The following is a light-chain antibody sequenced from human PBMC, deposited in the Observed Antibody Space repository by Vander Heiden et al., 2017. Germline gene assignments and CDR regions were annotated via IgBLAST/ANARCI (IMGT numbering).Light chain of an antibody. J-gene: IGKJ1*01. CDR1: QIITTY. CDR3: QQTHSSPWT. CDR2: GES. Sequence: DIQMTQSPSSLSASVGDKVTITCRASQIITTYLNWYQQKLGKAPRLLISGESRLQSGVPSRFSGSGSGTEFTLTIRSVQPEDFATYFCQQTHSSPWTFGQGTKVEIK. V-gene: IGKV1-39*01.